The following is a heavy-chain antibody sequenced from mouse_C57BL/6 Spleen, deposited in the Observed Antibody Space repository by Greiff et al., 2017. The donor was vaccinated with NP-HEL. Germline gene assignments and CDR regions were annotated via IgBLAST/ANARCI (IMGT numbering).Heavy chain of an antibody. Sequence: EVQLVESGGGLVKPGGSLKLSCAASGFTFSDYGMHWVRQAPEKGLEWVAYISSGSSTIYYADTVKGRFTISRDNAKNTLFLQMTSLRSEDTAMYYCASYGRSRGGYAMDYWGQGTSVTVSS. CDR3: ASYGRSRGGYAMDY. CDR2: ISSGSSTI. J-gene: IGHJ4*01. V-gene: IGHV5-17*01. CDR1: GFTFSDYG. D-gene: IGHD1-1*01.